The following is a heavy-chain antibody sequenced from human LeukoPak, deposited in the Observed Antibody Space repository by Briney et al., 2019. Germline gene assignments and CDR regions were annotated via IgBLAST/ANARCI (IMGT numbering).Heavy chain of an antibody. V-gene: IGHV1-8*02. D-gene: IGHD3-9*01. CDR2: MNPNSGNT. CDR1: GYTFTSYD. J-gene: IGHJ5*02. Sequence: ASVKVSCKASGYTFTSYDINWVRQATGQGLEWMGWMNPNSGNTGYAQKFQGRVTMTRDTSISTAYMELSRLRSDDTAVYYCARGDVLRYFDWLFSNNWFDPWGQGTLVTVSS. CDR3: ARGDVLRYFDWLFSNNWFDP.